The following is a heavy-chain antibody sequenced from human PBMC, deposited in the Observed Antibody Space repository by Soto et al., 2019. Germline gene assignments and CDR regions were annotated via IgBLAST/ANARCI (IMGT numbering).Heavy chain of an antibody. CDR3: ARVVVVATNWFDP. J-gene: IGHJ5*02. Sequence: LEPIPVPRSVSCGTSSGYYCSCILKPPGKGLEWIGYIYYSGSTNYNPSLKSRVTISVDTSKNQFSLKLSSVTAADTAVYYCARVVVVATNWFDPCGQGTPVTAPQ. CDR1: CGTSSGYY. V-gene: IGHV4-59*01. D-gene: IGHD1-26*01. CDR2: IYYSGST.